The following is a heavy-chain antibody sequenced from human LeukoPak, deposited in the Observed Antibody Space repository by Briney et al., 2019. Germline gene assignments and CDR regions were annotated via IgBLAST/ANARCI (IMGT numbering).Heavy chain of an antibody. CDR2: ISTDGSTT. J-gene: IGHJ4*02. Sequence: GGSLRLSCAASGFTFSSYWMHWVRQAPGKGLVWVSRISTDGSTTTYADSVKGRFTISRDNAKDTLYLQMNSLRAEDTAVYFCVRAEMQLGYYTSTSCLFDYWGQGTLVTVSS. CDR1: GFTFSSYW. V-gene: IGHV3-74*01. D-gene: IGHD2-2*01. CDR3: VRAEMQLGYYTSTSCLFDY.